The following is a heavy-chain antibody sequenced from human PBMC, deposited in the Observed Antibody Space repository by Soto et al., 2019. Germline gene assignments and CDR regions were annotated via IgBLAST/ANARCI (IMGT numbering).Heavy chain of an antibody. CDR3: ARALLSHSYDSGGYDSYFHAMDV. D-gene: IGHD3-22*01. J-gene: IGHJ6*02. CDR2: IIPISETT. Sequence: SVKVSCKASGGTFSSLDMNWVRQAPGQGLEWMGGIIPISETTNYAQIFQGRVSIVADISTSTAYMELSRLRSEDTAVYYCARALLSHSYDSGGYDSYFHAMDVWGQGT. V-gene: IGHV1-69*06. CDR1: GGTFSSLD.